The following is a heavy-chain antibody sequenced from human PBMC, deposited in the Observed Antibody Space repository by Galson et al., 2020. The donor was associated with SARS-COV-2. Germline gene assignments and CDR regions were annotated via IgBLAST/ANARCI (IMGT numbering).Heavy chain of an antibody. D-gene: IGHD3-10*01. CDR3: ARDQVIFHIWCGKLSGLPD. CDR2: ISYEGSKQ. V-gene: IGHV3-30*03. Sequence: GESLKISCVASGLSFNNHAMHWVRQAPGKGLEWVADISYEGSKQYSADSVKGRFTISRDNYKNTVYLQMNSLRAEDTAVYYCARDQVIFHIWCGKLSGLPDWGQVTLVTVSS. CDR1: GLSFNNHA. J-gene: IGHJ4*02.